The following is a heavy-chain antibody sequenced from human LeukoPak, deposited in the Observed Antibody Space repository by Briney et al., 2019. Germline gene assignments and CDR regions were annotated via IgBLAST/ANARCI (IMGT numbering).Heavy chain of an antibody. CDR1: GGTFISYS. CDR2: IIPIFGTA. V-gene: IGHV1-69*05. Sequence: GASVKVSCKASGGTFISYSITWVRQAPGQGLEWMGGIIPIFGTANYAQKFQGRVTITTDESTSTAYMELRSLRSDDTAVYYCARDLREWYTSGWYKYYYGMDVWGQGTTVTVSS. J-gene: IGHJ6*02. CDR3: ARDLREWYTSGWYKYYYGMDV. D-gene: IGHD6-19*01.